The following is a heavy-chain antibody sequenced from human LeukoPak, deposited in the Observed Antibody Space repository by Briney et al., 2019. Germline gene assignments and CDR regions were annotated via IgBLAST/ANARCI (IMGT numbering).Heavy chain of an antibody. CDR1: GFTFSSYA. D-gene: IGHD6-19*01. CDR2: ITGSGTTT. CDR3: ATRSRVSSGWFDY. V-gene: IGHV3-23*01. J-gene: IGHJ4*02. Sequence: PGGSLRLSCAASGFTFSSYAMGWVRQAPGKGLEWVSAITGSGTTTYFADSVRGHFTISRDNSENTLNLEINGLRADDTALYYCATRSRVSSGWFDYWGQGTLVTVAS.